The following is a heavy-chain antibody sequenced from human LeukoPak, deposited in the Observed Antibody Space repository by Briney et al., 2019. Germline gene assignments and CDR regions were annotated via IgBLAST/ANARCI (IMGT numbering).Heavy chain of an antibody. CDR2: IYYSGST. D-gene: IGHD3-3*01. J-gene: IGHJ4*02. Sequence: SETLSLTCTVSGGSISSYYWSWIRQPPGKGLEWIGYIYYSGSTNYNPSLKSRVTISVDTSMNQFSLKLSSVTAADTAVYYCARWGITFWSGYSSSLVFDYWGQGTLVTVSS. CDR1: GGSISSYY. V-gene: IGHV4-59*08. CDR3: ARWGITFWSGYSSSLVFDY.